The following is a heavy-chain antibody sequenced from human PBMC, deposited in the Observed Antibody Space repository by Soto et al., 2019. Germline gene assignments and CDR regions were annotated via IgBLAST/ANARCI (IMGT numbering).Heavy chain of an antibody. Sequence: EALSLTCAVYGGSFSGYYWSWIRQPPGKGLEWIGEINHSGSTNYNPSLKSRVTISVDTSKNQCSLKLSSVTAADTAVYYCARTRMTTVTTRGYDYWGQGTLVTVSS. D-gene: IGHD4-17*01. CDR3: ARTRMTTVTTRGYDY. CDR2: INHSGST. CDR1: GGSFSGYY. V-gene: IGHV4-34*01. J-gene: IGHJ4*02.